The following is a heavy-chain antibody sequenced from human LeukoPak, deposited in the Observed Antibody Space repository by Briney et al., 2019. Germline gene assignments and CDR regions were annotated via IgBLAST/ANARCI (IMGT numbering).Heavy chain of an antibody. V-gene: IGHV3-23*01. J-gene: IGHJ4*02. CDR2: ITGSGGTT. Sequence: GGSLRLSCAASGFTFSTYAMSWVCQAPGKGLNWVSTITGSGGTTYYADSVKGRFTISRDNSKNTLFLQMNSLRAEDTAVYYCARGDQVSPRIDYWGQGTLVTVSS. CDR3: ARGDQVSPRIDY. D-gene: IGHD5-24*01. CDR1: GFTFSTYA.